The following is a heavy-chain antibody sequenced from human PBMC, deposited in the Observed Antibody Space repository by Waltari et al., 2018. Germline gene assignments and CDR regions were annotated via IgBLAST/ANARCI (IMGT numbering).Heavy chain of an antibody. CDR2: VFYSGRT. J-gene: IGHJ6*02. CDR1: GGSISSRSYY. Sequence: QLQLQESGPGLVKPSETLSLTCTVSGGSISSRSYYWGWIRQPPGTGLAWIGPVFYSGRTYDNPSLKSRVTISVDTSKNQFSLKLNSVTAADTAVYYCARQFIEWELPGGYYYYGMDVWGQGATVTVSS. V-gene: IGHV4-39*01. CDR3: ARQFIEWELPGGYYYYGMDV. D-gene: IGHD1-26*01.